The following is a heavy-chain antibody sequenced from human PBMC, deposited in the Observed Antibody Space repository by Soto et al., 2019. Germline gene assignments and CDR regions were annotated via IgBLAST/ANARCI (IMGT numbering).Heavy chain of an antibody. D-gene: IGHD3-10*01. Sequence: PGGSLRLSCAASGFTFSSYAMSWVRQAPGKGLEWVSAISGSGGSTYYADSVKGRFTISRDNSKNTLYLQMNSLRAEDTAVYYCAKGGRILMVRGVIDYWGQGTLVTVSS. J-gene: IGHJ4*02. V-gene: IGHV3-23*01. CDR1: GFTFSSYA. CDR2: ISGSGGST. CDR3: AKGGRILMVRGVIDY.